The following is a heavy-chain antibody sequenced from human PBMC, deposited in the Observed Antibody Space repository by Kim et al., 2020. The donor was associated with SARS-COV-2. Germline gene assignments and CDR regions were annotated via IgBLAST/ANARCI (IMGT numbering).Heavy chain of an antibody. CDR3: AKGRSWARYYYYGMDV. CDR1: GFTFSSYA. V-gene: IGHV3-23*03. J-gene: IGHJ6*02. CDR2: IYSGGSST. D-gene: IGHD3-16*01. Sequence: GGSLRLSCAASGFTFSSYAMSWVRQAPGKGLEWVSVIYSGGSSTYYADSVKGRFTISRDNSKNTLYLQMNSLRAEDTAVYYCAKGRSWARYYYYGMDVWGQGTTVTVSS.